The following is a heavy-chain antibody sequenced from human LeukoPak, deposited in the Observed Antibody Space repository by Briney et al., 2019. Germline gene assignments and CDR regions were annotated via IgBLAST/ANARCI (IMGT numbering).Heavy chain of an antibody. CDR1: GFTNSNSS. D-gene: IGHD3-10*01. Sequence: ASVKVSCKASGFTNSNSSVQWVRQARGQRPEWIGRIVVGTGKTNYAQRLQERVTITRDMSTGTVDMELSSLRSEDTAVYYCAATSIRMVQRIIYYGKDVWGQGTTVTV. J-gene: IGHJ6*02. CDR3: AATSIRMVQRIIYYGKDV. CDR2: IVVGTGKT. V-gene: IGHV1-58*01.